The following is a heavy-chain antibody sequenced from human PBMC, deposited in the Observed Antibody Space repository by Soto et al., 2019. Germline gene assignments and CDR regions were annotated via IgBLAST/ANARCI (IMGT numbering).Heavy chain of an antibody. Sequence: LRLSCAASGFTFSNAWMSWVRQAPGKGLEWVGRIKSKTDGGTTDYAAPVKGRFTISRDDSKNTLSLQMNSLKTEDTAVYYCTTTNLVTANVYWGQGTLVTVSS. CDR1: GFTFSNAW. CDR3: TTTNLVTANVY. CDR2: IKSKTDGGTT. V-gene: IGHV3-15*05. J-gene: IGHJ4*02. D-gene: IGHD2-21*02.